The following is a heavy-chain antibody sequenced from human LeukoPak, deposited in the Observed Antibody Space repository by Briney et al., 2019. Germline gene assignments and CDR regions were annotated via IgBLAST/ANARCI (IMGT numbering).Heavy chain of an antibody. CDR1: GYTFSTYT. V-gene: IGHV1-3*01. CDR3: VFIAAAGTPYYYYGMDV. D-gene: IGHD6-13*01. Sequence: ASVKVSCKASGYTFSTYTIHWVRQARGQRLEWMGWINAGNGNTQFSQKFQGRVTITRDTSASTAYMELSSLRSEDTAVYYCVFIAAAGTPYYYYGMDVWGQGTTVTVSS. CDR2: INAGNGNT. J-gene: IGHJ6*02.